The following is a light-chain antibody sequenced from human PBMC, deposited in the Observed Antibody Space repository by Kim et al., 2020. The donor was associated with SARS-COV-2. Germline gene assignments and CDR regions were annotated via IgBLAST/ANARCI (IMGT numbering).Light chain of an antibody. J-gene: IGKJ2*01. Sequence: LSASVGDRVTITCRASQSVGSSLGWYQKKAGKAPKLLIYGASRLESGVPSRFSGGGSGTEFTLTISSLQPDDFATYYCQQYFSYYTFGQGTKLE. CDR2: GAS. V-gene: IGKV1-5*01. CDR1: QSVGSS. CDR3: QQYFSYYT.